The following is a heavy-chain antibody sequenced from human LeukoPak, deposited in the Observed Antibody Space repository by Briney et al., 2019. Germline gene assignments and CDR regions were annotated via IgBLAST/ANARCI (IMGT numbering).Heavy chain of an antibody. J-gene: IGHJ4*02. CDR2: IFYSGST. CDR1: GGSISSGDYY. Sequence: SETLSLTCTVSGGSISSGDYYWSWIRQPPGKGLEWIGYIFYSGSTYYNPSLKSRVTISVDTSKNQFSLKLSSVTAADTAVYYCARGQTYYYDSSGYPTYYFDYWGQGTLVTVSS. D-gene: IGHD3-22*01. CDR3: ARGQTYYYDSSGYPTYYFDY. V-gene: IGHV4-30-4*01.